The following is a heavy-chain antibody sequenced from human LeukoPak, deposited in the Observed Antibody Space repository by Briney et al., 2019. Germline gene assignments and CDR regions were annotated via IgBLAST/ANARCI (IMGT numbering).Heavy chain of an antibody. CDR1: GFTFSNYG. Sequence: GGSLRLSCAASGFTFSNYGMHWVRQAPGKGLEWVAHIWYDGSNPNHAGSVKGRATISRDDSKNTLYLQMTGLRVEDTAVYYCARDACSSPSCYDYWGQGTLVTVSS. CDR2: IWYDGSNP. CDR3: ARDACSSPSCYDY. J-gene: IGHJ4*02. V-gene: IGHV3-33*01. D-gene: IGHD2-2*01.